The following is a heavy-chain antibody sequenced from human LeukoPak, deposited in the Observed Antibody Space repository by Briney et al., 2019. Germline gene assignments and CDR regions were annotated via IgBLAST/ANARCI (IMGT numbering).Heavy chain of an antibody. V-gene: IGHV1-69*01. CDR2: IILIFGTA. Sequence: SVKVSCKASGGTFSSYAISWVRQAPGQGLEWMGGIILIFGTANYAQKFQGRVTITADESTSTAYMELSSLRSEDTAVYYCAGAVLYYYDSSGYFDYWGQGTLVTVSS. D-gene: IGHD3-22*01. CDR3: AGAVLYYYDSSGYFDY. CDR1: GGTFSSYA. J-gene: IGHJ4*02.